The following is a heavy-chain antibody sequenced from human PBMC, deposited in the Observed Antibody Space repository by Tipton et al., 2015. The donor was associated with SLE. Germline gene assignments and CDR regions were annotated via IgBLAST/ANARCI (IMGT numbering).Heavy chain of an antibody. CDR2: IYYSGST. CDR1: GGSISSHY. CDR3: AVGYSFDY. D-gene: IGHD5-18*01. V-gene: IGHV4-59*11. J-gene: IGHJ4*02. Sequence: TLSLTCTVSGGSISSHYWSWIRQPPGKGLEWIGYIYYSGSTNYNPSLKSRVTISVDTSKNQFSLKLSSVTAADTAVYYCAVGYSFDYLGQGTLVTVSS.